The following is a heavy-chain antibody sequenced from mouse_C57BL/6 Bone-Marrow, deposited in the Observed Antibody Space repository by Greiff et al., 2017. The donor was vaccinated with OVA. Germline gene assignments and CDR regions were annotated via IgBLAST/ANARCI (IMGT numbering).Heavy chain of an antibody. V-gene: IGHV7-3*01. CDR1: GFTFTDYY. Sequence: EVQVVESGGGLVQPGGSLSLSCAASGFTFTDYYMSWVRQPPGEALEWLGFIRNKANGYTTEYSASVKGRFTISRDNSQSILYLQMNALRAEDSATYYCARAHYAMDYWGQGTSVTVSS. CDR3: ARAHYAMDY. CDR2: IRNKANGYTT. J-gene: IGHJ4*01.